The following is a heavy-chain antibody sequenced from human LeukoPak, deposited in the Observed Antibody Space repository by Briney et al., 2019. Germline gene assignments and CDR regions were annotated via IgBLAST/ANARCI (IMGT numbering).Heavy chain of an antibody. Sequence: RAGGSLRLSCAASGFTFSSYGMHWVRQAPGKGLEWVAVISYDGSNKYYADSVKGRFTISRDNSKNTLYLQMNSLRAEDTAVYYCARRAATERGHSYGLDYWGQGTLVTVSS. CDR1: GFTFSSYG. J-gene: IGHJ4*02. CDR2: ISYDGSNK. D-gene: IGHD5-18*01. V-gene: IGHV3-30*03. CDR3: ARRAATERGHSYGLDY.